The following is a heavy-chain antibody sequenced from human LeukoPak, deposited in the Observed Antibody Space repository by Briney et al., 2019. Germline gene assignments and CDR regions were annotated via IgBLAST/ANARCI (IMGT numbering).Heavy chain of an antibody. D-gene: IGHD5-18*01. CDR3: ARTQLSDTAMSYFDY. CDR1: GSTFSSYY. Sequence: PGGSLRLSCAVSGSTFSSYYMSWVRQAPGKGLEWVSSISSSSSYIYYADSVKGRFTISRDNAKNSLYLQMNSLRAEDTAVYYCARTQLSDTAMSYFDYWGRGTLVTVSS. J-gene: IGHJ4*02. CDR2: ISSSSSYI. V-gene: IGHV3-21*01.